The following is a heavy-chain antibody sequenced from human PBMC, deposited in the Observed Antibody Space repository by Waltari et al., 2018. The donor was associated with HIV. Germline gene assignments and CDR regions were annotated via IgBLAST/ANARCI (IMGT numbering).Heavy chain of an antibody. D-gene: IGHD2-15*01. CDR3: ARQQYCSGGSCPYNWFDP. V-gene: IGHV4-39*01. CDR1: GGSISSSSYY. Sequence: QLQLQESGPGLVKPSETLSLTCTVSGGSISSSSYYWGWIRQPPGKGLEWIGGIYYSGSTYSNPALKSRVTISVDTSKNQFSLKLSSVTAADTAVYYCARQQYCSGGSCPYNWFDPWGQGTLVTVSS. J-gene: IGHJ5*02. CDR2: IYYSGST.